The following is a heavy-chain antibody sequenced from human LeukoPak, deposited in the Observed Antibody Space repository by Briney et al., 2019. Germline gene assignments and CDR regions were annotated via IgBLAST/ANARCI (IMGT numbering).Heavy chain of an antibody. CDR2: IYYSGST. CDR1: GGSISSSSYY. D-gene: IGHD5-18*01. CDR3: ARAGGYSYGYFIY. J-gene: IGHJ4*02. V-gene: IGHV4-39*07. Sequence: SETLSLTCTVSGGSISSSSYYWGWIRQPPGKGLEWIGSIYYSGSTYYNPSLKSRVTISVDTSKNQFSLKLSSVTAADTAVYYCARAGGYSYGYFIYWGQGTLVTVSS.